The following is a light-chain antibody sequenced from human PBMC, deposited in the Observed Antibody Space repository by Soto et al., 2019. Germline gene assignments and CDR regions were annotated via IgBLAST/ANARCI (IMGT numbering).Light chain of an antibody. CDR3: GSYAGNNNHHL. V-gene: IGLV1-47*01. J-gene: IGLJ1*01. CDR1: SSNIGSNY. CDR2: RNN. Sequence: QSVLTQPPSASGTPGQRVTISCSGSSSNIGSNYVYWYQQLPGTAPKLLIYRNNQRPSGVPDRFSGSKSGNTASLTVSGLQAEDEADYYCGSYAGNNNHHLFGTGTKVTVL.